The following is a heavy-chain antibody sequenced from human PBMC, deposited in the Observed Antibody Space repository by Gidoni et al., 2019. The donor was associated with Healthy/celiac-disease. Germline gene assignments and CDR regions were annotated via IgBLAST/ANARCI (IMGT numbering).Heavy chain of an antibody. J-gene: IGHJ4*02. Sequence: EVQLVESGGGLVKPGGSLRLSCAASGFTFSSYSMNWVRQAPGKGLEWVSSISSSSSYIYYADSVKGRFTISRDNAKNSLYLQMNSLRAEDTAVYYCARGSAYGSGRGDYWGQGTLVTVSS. D-gene: IGHD3-10*01. V-gene: IGHV3-21*01. CDR1: GFTFSSYS. CDR3: ARGSAYGSGRGDY. CDR2: ISSSSSYI.